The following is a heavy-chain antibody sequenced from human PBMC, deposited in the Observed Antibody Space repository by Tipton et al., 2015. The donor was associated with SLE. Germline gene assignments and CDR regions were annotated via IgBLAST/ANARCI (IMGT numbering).Heavy chain of an antibody. J-gene: IGHJ4*02. D-gene: IGHD1-14*01. Sequence: TLSLTCTVSGGSISSGGYYWSWIRQHPGKGLEWIGYIYYSGSTYYNLSLKSRVTISVDTSKNQFSLKLSSVTAADTAVYYCARGGAARTLLSWGQGTLVTVSS. CDR1: GGSISSGGYY. CDR2: IYYSGST. V-gene: IGHV4-31*03. CDR3: ARGGAARTLLS.